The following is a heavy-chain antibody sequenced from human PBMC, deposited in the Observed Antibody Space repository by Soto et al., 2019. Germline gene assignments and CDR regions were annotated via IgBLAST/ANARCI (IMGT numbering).Heavy chain of an antibody. V-gene: IGHV4-39*01. Sequence: PSETLSLTCTVSGGSISSSSYYWGWIRQPPGKGLEWIGSIYYSGSTYYNPSLKSRVTISVDTSKNQFSLKLSSVTAADTAVYYCARVPLRTWLDLDYFDYWGQGTLVTVSS. CDR1: GGSISSSSYY. J-gene: IGHJ4*02. D-gene: IGHD6-19*01. CDR2: IYYSGST. CDR3: ARVPLRTWLDLDYFDY.